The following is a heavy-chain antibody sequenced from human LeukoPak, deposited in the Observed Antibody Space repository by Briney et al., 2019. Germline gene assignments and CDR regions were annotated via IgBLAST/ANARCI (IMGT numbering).Heavy chain of an antibody. CDR2: INPSGGST. CDR3: ARDGTHDILTGYLDAFDI. J-gene: IGHJ3*02. D-gene: IGHD3-9*01. CDR1: GYTFTSYY. V-gene: IGHV1-46*01. Sequence: ASVKVSRKASGYTFTSYYMHWVRQAPGQGLEWMGIINPSGGSTSYAQKFQGRVTMTRDMSTSTVYMELSSLRSEDTAVYYCARDGTHDILTGYLDAFDIWGQGTMVTVSS.